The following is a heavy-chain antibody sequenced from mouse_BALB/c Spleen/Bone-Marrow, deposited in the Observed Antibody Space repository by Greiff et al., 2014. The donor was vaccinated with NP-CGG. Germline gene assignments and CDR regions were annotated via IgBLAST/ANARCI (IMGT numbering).Heavy chain of an antibody. CDR3: ARGGNWEDFDY. CDR1: GFTFSSFG. V-gene: IGHV5-17*02. CDR2: ISSGSSTI. J-gene: IGHJ2*01. Sequence: EVMLVESGGGLVQPGGSRKLSCAASGFTFSSFGMHWVRQAPERGLEWVAYISSGSSTIFYAGTVKGRFTISRDNPKNTLFLQMTSLRSEDTAMDYCARGGNWEDFDYWGQGTTLTVSS. D-gene: IGHD4-1*01.